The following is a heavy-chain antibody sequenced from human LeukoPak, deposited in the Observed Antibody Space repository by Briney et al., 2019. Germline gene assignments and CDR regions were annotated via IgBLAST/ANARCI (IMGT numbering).Heavy chain of an antibody. CDR1: GGSINTYY. Sequence: PSETLSLTCTVSGGSINTYYWSWIRQPPGKGLEWLGYFYYSGTANYNPSLQNRLTISLDTSQFSLKLSSVTAADTAVYYCVTSTINVLNGYYDYWGLGTLVTVSS. CDR3: VTSTINVLNGYYDY. V-gene: IGHV4-59*08. J-gene: IGHJ4*02. D-gene: IGHD3-9*01. CDR2: FYYSGTA.